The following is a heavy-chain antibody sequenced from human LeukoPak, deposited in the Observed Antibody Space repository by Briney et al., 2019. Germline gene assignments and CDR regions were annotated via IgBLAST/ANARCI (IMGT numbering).Heavy chain of an antibody. V-gene: IGHV1-24*01. D-gene: IGHD3-10*01. CDR2: FDPEDGET. J-gene: IGHJ5*02. CDR1: GYTLTELS. CDR3: ATNYYGYNWFDP. Sequence: GASVKVSCKVSGYTLTELSMHWVRQAPGKGLEWMGGFDPEDGETIYAQKFQGRVTMTEDTSTDTAYMELSSLRSEDTAVYYCATNYYGYNWFDPWGQGTLVTVSS.